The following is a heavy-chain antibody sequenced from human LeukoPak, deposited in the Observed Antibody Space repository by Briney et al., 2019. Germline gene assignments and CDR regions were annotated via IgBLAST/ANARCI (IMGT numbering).Heavy chain of an antibody. Sequence: PSETLSLTCTTSGVSISRFYWSWVQQPPGKGLEWIGNIYSGVPTYFNPSLKSRVIISVDTSKNQFSLNLTSVTAADTAVYYCVQTTGWPGFDYWGQGILVTVSS. V-gene: IGHV4-4*09. D-gene: IGHD1-1*01. J-gene: IGHJ4*02. CDR1: GVSISRFY. CDR3: VQTTGWPGFDY. CDR2: IYSGVPT.